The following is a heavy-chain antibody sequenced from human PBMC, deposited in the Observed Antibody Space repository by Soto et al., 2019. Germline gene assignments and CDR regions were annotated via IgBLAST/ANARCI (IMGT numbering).Heavy chain of an antibody. D-gene: IGHD3-10*01. CDR2: IIPIFGTA. Sequence: ASVKVSCKASGGTFSSYAISWVRQAPGQGLEWMGGIIPIFGTANYAQKFQGRVTITADESTSTAYMELSSLRSEDTAVYYCAREAHGSGSYYYFDYWGQGTLVTVSS. V-gene: IGHV1-69*13. CDR3: AREAHGSGSYYYFDY. CDR1: GGTFSSYA. J-gene: IGHJ4*02.